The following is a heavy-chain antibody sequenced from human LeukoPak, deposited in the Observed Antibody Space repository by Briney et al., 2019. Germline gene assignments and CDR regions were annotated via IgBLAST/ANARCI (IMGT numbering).Heavy chain of an antibody. CDR3: ARGTGVLIAGFDY. J-gene: IGHJ4*02. D-gene: IGHD1-26*01. CDR2: ISSSSSTI. V-gene: IGHV3-48*04. CDR1: GFTFSSYS. Sequence: PGGSLRLSCAAPGFTFSSYSMNWVRQAPGKGLEWVSYISSSSSTIYYADSVKGRFTISRDNAKNSLYLQMNSLRAEDTAVYYCARGTGVLIAGFDYWGQGTLVTVSS.